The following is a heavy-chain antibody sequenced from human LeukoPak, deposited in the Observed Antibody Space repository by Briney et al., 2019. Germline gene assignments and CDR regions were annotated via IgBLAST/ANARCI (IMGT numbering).Heavy chain of an antibody. CDR1: GYTFTSYD. Sequence: GASVKVSCKASGYTFTSYDINWVRQATGQGLEWMGWMNPNSGNTGYAQKFQGRVTITRNTSISTAYMELSSLRSEDTAVYYCARAPSHGERMVYAVDYWGQGTLVTVSS. CDR2: MNPNSGNT. J-gene: IGHJ4*02. CDR3: ARAPSHGERMVYAVDY. V-gene: IGHV1-8*03. D-gene: IGHD2-8*01.